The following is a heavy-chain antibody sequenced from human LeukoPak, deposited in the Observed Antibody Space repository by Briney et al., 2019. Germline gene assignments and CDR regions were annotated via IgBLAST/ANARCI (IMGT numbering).Heavy chain of an antibody. D-gene: IGHD3-10*01. V-gene: IGHV3-64*01. CDR2: ISSNGGST. CDR1: GFTFSSYA. Sequence: GGSLRLSCAASGFTFSSYAMHWVRQAPGEGLEYVSAISSNGGSTYYANSVKGRLTISRDNSKNTLYLKMGSLRAEDMAVYYCARDYYGSGSYHETTTWFDPWGQGTLVTVSS. J-gene: IGHJ5*02. CDR3: ARDYYGSGSYHETTTWFDP.